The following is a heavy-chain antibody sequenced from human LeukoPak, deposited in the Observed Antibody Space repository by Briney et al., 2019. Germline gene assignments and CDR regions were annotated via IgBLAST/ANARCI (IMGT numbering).Heavy chain of an antibody. V-gene: IGHV4-59*01. D-gene: IGHD5-24*01. CDR3: DRDLEYKYGFYF. CDR1: GGSISSYY. Sequence: SETLSLTCTVSGGSISSYYWSWIRQAPGKGLEWIGYIYYSGSTNYNPSLKSRVTISVGTSKNKFSLKLNSVTAADTAVYYYDRDLEYKYGFYFWGQGNLVPVSS. CDR2: IYYSGST. J-gene: IGHJ4*02.